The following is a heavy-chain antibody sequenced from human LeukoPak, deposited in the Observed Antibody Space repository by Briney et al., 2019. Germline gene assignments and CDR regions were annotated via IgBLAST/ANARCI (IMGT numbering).Heavy chain of an antibody. CDR3: AGAPPYYDILTDNWFDP. CDR2: IIPIFGTA. D-gene: IGHD3-9*01. Sequence: ASVKVSCKASGGTFSSYAISWVRQAPGQGLEWMGRIIPIFGTANYAQKFQGRVTITTDESTSTAYMELSSLRSEDTAVYYCAGAPPYYDILTDNWFDPWGQGTLVTVSS. CDR1: GGTFSSYA. J-gene: IGHJ5*02. V-gene: IGHV1-69*05.